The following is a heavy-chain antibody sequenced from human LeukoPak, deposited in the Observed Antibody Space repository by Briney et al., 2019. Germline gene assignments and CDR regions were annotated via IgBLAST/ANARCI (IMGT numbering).Heavy chain of an antibody. CDR3: ASGLRLGELSFAPFDY. Sequence: ASVKVSCKASGYTFTSYDINWVRQATGQGLEWMGWMNPNSGNTGYAQKFQGRVTITRNTSISTAYMELSRLRSDDTAVYYCASGLRLGELSFAPFDYWGQGTLSPSPQ. D-gene: IGHD3-16*01. V-gene: IGHV1-8*03. J-gene: IGHJ4*02. CDR2: MNPNSGNT. CDR1: GYTFTSYD.